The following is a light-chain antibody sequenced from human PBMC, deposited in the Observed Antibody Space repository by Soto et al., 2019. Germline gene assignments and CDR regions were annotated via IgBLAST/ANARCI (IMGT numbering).Light chain of an antibody. CDR2: AAS. CDR3: QQSYNSPIT. Sequence: DIQMTQSPSTVSAYVGDSVTITCRASQSITTWLAWYQQRPGKAPKLLIDAASSLQSGVPSRFSGSGSGTDFTLTISSLQPEDFATYSCQQSYNSPITVGQGTRL. V-gene: IGKV1-39*01. CDR1: QSITTW. J-gene: IGKJ5*01.